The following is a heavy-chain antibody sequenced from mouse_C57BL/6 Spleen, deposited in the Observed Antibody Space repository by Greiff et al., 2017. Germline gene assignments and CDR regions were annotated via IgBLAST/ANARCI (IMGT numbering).Heavy chain of an antibody. Sequence: QVQLQQPGAELVKPGASVKLSCKASGYTFTSYWMHWVKRRPGQGLEWIGMIHPNSGNTNYNEKFKSKATLTVDKSSSTTYMQLSSLTSEDAAVYYSARYSTLLHYWGQGTSVTVSS. CDR1: GYTFTSYW. CDR2: IHPNSGNT. D-gene: IGHD5-5*01. J-gene: IGHJ4*01. V-gene: IGHV1-64*01. CDR3: ARYSTLLHY.